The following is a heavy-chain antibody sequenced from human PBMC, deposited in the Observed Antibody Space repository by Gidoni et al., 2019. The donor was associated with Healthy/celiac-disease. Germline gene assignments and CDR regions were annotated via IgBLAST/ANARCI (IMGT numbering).Heavy chain of an antibody. CDR2: IDSGGST. J-gene: IGHJ6*02. V-gene: IGHV3-53*02. CDR3: ARAKGKYYYYGMDV. Sequence: EVQLLETGGGLIQPGGSLRLSCAASGFTVSSNYMSWVRQAPGKGLEWVSVIDSGGSTYYADSVKGRFTISRDNSKNTLYLQMNSLRAEDTAVYYCARAKGKYYYYGMDVWGQGTTVTVSS. CDR1: GFTVSSNY.